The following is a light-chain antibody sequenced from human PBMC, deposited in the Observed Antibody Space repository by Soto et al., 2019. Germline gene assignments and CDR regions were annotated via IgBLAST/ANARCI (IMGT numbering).Light chain of an antibody. CDR1: QTVSIY. V-gene: IGKV1-39*01. CDR2: ATS. CDR3: QQSYSTPWT. J-gene: IGKJ1*01. Sequence: DIQMTQSPSSLSASVGDRVTITCRTSQTVSIYLNWYQQKTGKAPKLLIYATSILQSGVPSRFSGSGSGTDFTLTISSLRPEDFATYYCQQSYSTPWTFGQGTKVDIK.